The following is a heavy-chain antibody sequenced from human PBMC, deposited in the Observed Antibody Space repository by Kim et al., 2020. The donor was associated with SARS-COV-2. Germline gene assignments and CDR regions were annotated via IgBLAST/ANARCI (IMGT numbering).Heavy chain of an antibody. D-gene: IGHD6-13*01. J-gene: IGHJ5*02. Sequence: TDYAAPVKGRFTISRDDSKNTLYVQMNSLKTEDTAVYYCTTRVAAAAPSPWGQGTLVTVSS. CDR3: TTRVAAAAPSP. CDR2: T. V-gene: IGHV3-15*01.